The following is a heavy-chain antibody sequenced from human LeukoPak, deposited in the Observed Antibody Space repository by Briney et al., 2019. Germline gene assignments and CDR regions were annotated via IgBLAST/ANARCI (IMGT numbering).Heavy chain of an antibody. CDR3: ARSLRSGSNYFFYDMGV. V-gene: IGHV4-38-2*02. Sequence: PSETLSLTCTVSGYSINSGCFWGWIRQPPGRGLGYIGTIFDSGPTYYDPSLKGRVTISLDTSTNDFSLKLSSVTAADTAVYYCARSLRSGSNYFFYDMGVWGKGTTVTVS. D-gene: IGHD3-10*01. J-gene: IGHJ6*04. CDR2: IFDSGPT. CDR1: GYSINSGCF.